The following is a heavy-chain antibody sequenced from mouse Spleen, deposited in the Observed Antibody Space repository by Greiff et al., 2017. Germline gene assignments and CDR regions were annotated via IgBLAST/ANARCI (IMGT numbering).Heavy chain of an antibody. J-gene: IGHJ3*01. CDR2: IHPNSGST. D-gene: IGHD2-14*01. Sequence: VQLQQPGAELVKPGASVKLSCKASGYTFTSYWMHWVKQRPGQGLEWIGMIHPNSGSTNYNEKFKSKATLTVDKSSSTAYMQLSSLTSEDSAVYYCARVLWVRREAWFAYWGQGTLVTVSA. V-gene: IGHV1-64*01. CDR1: GYTFTSYW. CDR3: ARVLWVRREAWFAY.